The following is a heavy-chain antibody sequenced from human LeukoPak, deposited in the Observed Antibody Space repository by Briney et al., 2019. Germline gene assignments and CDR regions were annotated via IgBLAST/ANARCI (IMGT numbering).Heavy chain of an antibody. CDR3: ARDDLRYCSSTSCPVN. J-gene: IGHJ4*02. D-gene: IGHD2-2*01. CDR1: GFTVSSNY. Sequence: GGSLRLSCAASGFTVSSNYISWVRQAPGKGLEWVSVIYSGGSTYYADSVKGRFTISRDNSKNTLYLQMNSLRAEDTAVYYCARDDLRYCSSTSCPVNWGQGTLVTVSS. CDR2: IYSGGST. V-gene: IGHV3-53*01.